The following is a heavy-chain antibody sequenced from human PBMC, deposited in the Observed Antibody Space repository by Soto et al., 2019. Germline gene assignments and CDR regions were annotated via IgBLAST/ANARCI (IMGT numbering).Heavy chain of an antibody. CDR3: ARRACGGDCGAFDI. CDR1: GGSVRSYY. CDR2: IFYGGGS. Sequence: LSLTCTVSGGSVRSYYWSWIRQPPGKGLEWIGYIFYGGGSGYNTSLKSRATVSVDTSKNQVSLKLTSVTAADTAVYYCARRACGGDCGAFDIWGQGTMVTVSS. J-gene: IGHJ3*02. V-gene: IGHV4-59*02. D-gene: IGHD2-21*02.